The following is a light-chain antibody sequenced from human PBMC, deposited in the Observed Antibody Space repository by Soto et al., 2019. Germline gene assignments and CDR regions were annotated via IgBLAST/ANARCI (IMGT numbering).Light chain of an antibody. Sequence: EIVLTQSPGTLSLSPGERVTLSCRASQSVSSSYLAWYQQKPGQAPRLLIYGASSRATGIPDRFSGSGSGRDFTLTISRLELEEFAVYYCQQYGGSLSITLGQGTRLENK. CDR1: QSVSSSY. V-gene: IGKV3-20*01. J-gene: IGKJ5*01. CDR2: GAS. CDR3: QQYGGSLSIT.